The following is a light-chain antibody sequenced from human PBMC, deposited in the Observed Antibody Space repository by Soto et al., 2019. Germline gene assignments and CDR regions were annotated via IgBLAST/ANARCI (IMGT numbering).Light chain of an antibody. CDR2: EDS. CDR3: QSADSSGTYWV. J-gene: IGLJ3*02. Sequence: SYELTQPPSVSVSPGQTARITCSGDALPKQYAYWYQQKPGQAPVLLIYEDSERPSGIPERFSGSSSGTTVTLTISGVQAEDEADYYCQSADSSGTYWVFGGGTKVTVL. CDR1: ALPKQY. V-gene: IGLV3-25*02.